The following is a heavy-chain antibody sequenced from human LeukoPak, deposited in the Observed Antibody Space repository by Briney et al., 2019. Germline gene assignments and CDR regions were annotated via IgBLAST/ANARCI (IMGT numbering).Heavy chain of an antibody. J-gene: IGHJ4*02. CDR2: IYYTGST. Sequence: PSETLSLTCTVSGDSITSYYWSWVRQPPGKGLEWIGYIYYTGSTNYNPSLKSRVTMSVDTSKNQFSLKLTSVTAADTALYYCAREVSDYDILTGWIDYWGQGALVSVSS. CDR1: GDSITSYY. V-gene: IGHV4-59*01. CDR3: AREVSDYDILTGWIDY. D-gene: IGHD3-9*01.